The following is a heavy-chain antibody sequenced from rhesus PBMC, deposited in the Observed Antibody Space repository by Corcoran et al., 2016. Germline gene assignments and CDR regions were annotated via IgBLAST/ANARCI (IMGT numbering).Heavy chain of an antibody. D-gene: IGHD1-20*01. Sequence: QLHLQDSGPGLVTPSETLSLTCPVPGVSISSTYCSWIRQPPGTGLEWIGRISSSKRSTHYKPSHRRGVTIIIKTDKKQSSLLLNTVTTADTTVYYCGRVMGAGTTKGRGLDAWGQGVVVTVSS. CDR1: GVSISSTY. J-gene: IGHJ6*01. V-gene: IGHV4-173*01. CDR2: ISSSKRST. CDR3: GRVMGAGTTKGRGLDA.